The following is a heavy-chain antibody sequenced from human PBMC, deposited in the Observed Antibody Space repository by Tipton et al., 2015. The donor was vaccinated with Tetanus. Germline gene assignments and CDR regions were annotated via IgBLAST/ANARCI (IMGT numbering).Heavy chain of an antibody. Sequence: SLRLSCTASGFTFAAYAMSWFRQAPGRGLEWVGFIRSNCYGVTTEYAASVKGRFTISRDDSKSIAYLQMHSLKTEDTAVYYCTRMRLRPRSSFDYWGQGSLVSVSS. CDR2: IRSNCYGVTT. V-gene: IGHV3-49*03. CDR1: GFTFAAYA. CDR3: TRMRLRPRSSFDY. J-gene: IGHJ4*02. D-gene: IGHD4-17*01.